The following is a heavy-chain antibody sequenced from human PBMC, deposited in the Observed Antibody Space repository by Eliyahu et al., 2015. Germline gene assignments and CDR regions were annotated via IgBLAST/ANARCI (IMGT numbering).Heavy chain of an antibody. Sequence: QVQLQESGPGLVKPSGTLSLTCXVSGGSXXSSXWWXXVRQPPGKGLEWXGEIYHSGSTNYNPSLKSRVTISVDKSKNQFSLKLSSVTAADTAVYYCASARALVGAVAGAYFDYWGQGTLVTVSS. CDR1: GGSXXSSXW. V-gene: IGHV4-4*02. CDR3: ASARALVGAVAGAYFDY. J-gene: IGHJ4*02. D-gene: IGHD6-19*01. CDR2: IYHSGST.